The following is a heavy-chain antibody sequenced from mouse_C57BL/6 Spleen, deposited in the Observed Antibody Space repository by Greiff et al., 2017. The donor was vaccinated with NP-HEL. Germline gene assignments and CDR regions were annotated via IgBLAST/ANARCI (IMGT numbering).Heavy chain of an antibody. V-gene: IGHV5-17*01. D-gene: IGHD1-1*01. CDR3: ARRRRSLSYYFDY. CDR2: ISSGSSTI. Sequence: EVKVVESGGGLVKPGGSLKLSCAASGFTFSDYGMHWVRQAPEKGLEWVAYISSGSSTIYYADTVKGRFTISRDNAKNTLFLQMTSLRSEDTAMYYCARRRRSLSYYFDYWGQGTTLTVSS. J-gene: IGHJ2*01. CDR1: GFTFSDYG.